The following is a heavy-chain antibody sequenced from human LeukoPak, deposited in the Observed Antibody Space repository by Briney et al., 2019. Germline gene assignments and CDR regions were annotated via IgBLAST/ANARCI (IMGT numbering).Heavy chain of an antibody. Sequence: SETLSLICNVPGDSINNYYWSWVRQPTGRGLEWIGYIYYSGSTNYNPTLKSRVTISKDPSKKQVALKLTSVTAADTAVYYCARGSNWLDPWGQGTLVTVSS. D-gene: IGHD6-6*01. CDR1: GDSINNYY. CDR3: ARGSNWLDP. V-gene: IGHV4-59*01. J-gene: IGHJ5*02. CDR2: IYYSGST.